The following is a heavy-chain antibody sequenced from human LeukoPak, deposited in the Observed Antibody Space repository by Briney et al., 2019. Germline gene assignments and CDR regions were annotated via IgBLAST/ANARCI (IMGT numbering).Heavy chain of an antibody. CDR1: GFTFSDYY. V-gene: IGHV3-11*01. D-gene: IGHD2-2*01. J-gene: IGHJ3*02. CDR2: ISSSGGTI. CDR3: ARDRAWYCSSTSCHNGAFDI. Sequence: GGSLRLSCAASGFTFSDYYMSWIRQAPGKGLEWVSYISSSGGTIYYADSVKGRFTISRDNAKNTLYLQMNSLRAEDTAVYYCARDRAWYCSSTSCHNGAFDIWGQGTMVTVSS.